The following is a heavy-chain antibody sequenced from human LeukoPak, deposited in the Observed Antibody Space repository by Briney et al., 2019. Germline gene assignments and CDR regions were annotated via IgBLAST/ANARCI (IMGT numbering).Heavy chain of an antibody. CDR3: ARSHSVWTSFDY. CDR2: TYYSDST. D-gene: IGHD3/OR15-3a*01. J-gene: IGHJ4*02. Sequence: KPSETLSLTCTVSGGSISSYHWSWLRQPPGKGLEWRGYTYYSDSTNSNPSLKSRLTISVDTSNNQFSLKLSSVTAADTAVYYCARSHSVWTSFDYWGQGTLVTVSS. CDR1: GGSISSYH. V-gene: IGHV4-59*01.